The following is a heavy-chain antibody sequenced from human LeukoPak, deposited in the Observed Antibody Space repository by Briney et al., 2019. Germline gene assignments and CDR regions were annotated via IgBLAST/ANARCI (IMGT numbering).Heavy chain of an antibody. CDR2: ISPHNGNR. V-gene: IGHV1-18*01. D-gene: IGHD3-10*01. CDR3: ARTGYGSGSDDFDF. J-gene: IGHJ4*02. Sequence: ASVKVSFKTSGYTFTRYGVSWVRQAPGQGLEWMGWISPHNGNRDYAQKFKDRVTMTTDTSTNTVYLELRSLRPDDTAMYYCARTGYGSGSDDFDFWGQGTLVTVSS. CDR1: GYTFTRYG.